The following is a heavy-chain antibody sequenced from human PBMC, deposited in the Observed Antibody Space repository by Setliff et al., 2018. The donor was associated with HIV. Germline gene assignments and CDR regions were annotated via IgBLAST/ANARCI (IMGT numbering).Heavy chain of an antibody. V-gene: IGHV4-4*09. CDR1: GGSISTSY. D-gene: IGHD2-15*01. Sequence: PSETLSLTCTVSGGSISTSYRNWIRQPPGKGLEWIAYTYISGTTNYNPSLKSRVTISLDTSRNQFSLKLGSVTAADTAMYYCAREHCSGGSCNGFDIWGRGTMVTVSS. CDR3: AREHCSGGSCNGFDI. J-gene: IGHJ3*02. CDR2: TYISGTT.